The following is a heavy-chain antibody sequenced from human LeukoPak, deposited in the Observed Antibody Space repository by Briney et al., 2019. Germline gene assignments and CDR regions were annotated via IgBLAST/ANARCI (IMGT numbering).Heavy chain of an antibody. V-gene: IGHV3-30-3*01. Sequence: GGSLRLSCAASGFTFSSSAMSWVRQVPGKGLEWVAVISYDGSNKYYADSVKGRFTISRDNSKNTLYLQMNSLRAEDTAVYYCARDRGSSGQFDYWGQGTLVTVSS. D-gene: IGHD6-19*01. J-gene: IGHJ4*02. CDR3: ARDRGSSGQFDY. CDR2: ISYDGSNK. CDR1: GFTFSSSA.